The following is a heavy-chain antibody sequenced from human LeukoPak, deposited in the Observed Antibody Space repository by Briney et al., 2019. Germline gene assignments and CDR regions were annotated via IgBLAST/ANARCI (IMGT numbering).Heavy chain of an antibody. Sequence: SETLSLTCAVYGGSFSGYYWSWIRQPPGKGLEWIGEINHSGSTNYNPSLKSRVTISVDTSKNQFSLKLSSVTAADTAVYYCARDSKYYDFWSGRNWFDPWGQGTLVTVSS. V-gene: IGHV4-34*01. J-gene: IGHJ5*02. CDR2: INHSGST. CDR3: ARDSKYYDFWSGRNWFDP. D-gene: IGHD3-3*01. CDR1: GGSFSGYY.